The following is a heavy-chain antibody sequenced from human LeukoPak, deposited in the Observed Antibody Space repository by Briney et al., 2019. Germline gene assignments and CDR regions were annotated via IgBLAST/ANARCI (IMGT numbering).Heavy chain of an antibody. CDR3: ATPAGYSSGWYPH. J-gene: IGHJ4*02. CDR2: FDPEDGET. D-gene: IGHD6-19*01. V-gene: IGHV1-24*01. Sequence: XXTXXSMHWVRQAPGKGLEWMGGFDPEDGETIYAQKFQGRVTITADKSTSTVYMELSSLRSDDTAVYYCATPAGYSSGWYPHWGQGTLVTVSS. CDR1: XXTXXS.